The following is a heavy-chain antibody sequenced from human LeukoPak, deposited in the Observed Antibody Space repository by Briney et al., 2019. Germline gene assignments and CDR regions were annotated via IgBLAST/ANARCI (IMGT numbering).Heavy chain of an antibody. CDR1: GFTFSSYA. CDR3: ARDQGSGYDSGDFDY. V-gene: IGHV3-30-3*01. D-gene: IGHD5-12*01. J-gene: IGHJ4*02. CDR2: ISYDGSNK. Sequence: GGSLRLSCAASGFTFSSYAMHWVRQAPGKGLEWVAVISYDGSNKYYADSVKGRFTISRDNSKNTLYLQMNSLRAEDTAVYYCARDQGSGYDSGDFDYWGQGTLVTVSS.